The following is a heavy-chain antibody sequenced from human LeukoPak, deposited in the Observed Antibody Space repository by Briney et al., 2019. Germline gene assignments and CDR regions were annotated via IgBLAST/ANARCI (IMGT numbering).Heavy chain of an antibody. Sequence: PGGSLRLSCAASGFTFNSYWITWARQAPGKGLECVANINQDGSQKYYVDSVKGRFTISRDNAKNSLYLQMNSLTVDDTAVYYCVRNRGGGYFDPWGQGTLVTVSS. V-gene: IGHV3-7*01. CDR3: VRNRGGGYFDP. CDR1: GFTFNSYW. D-gene: IGHD1-26*01. CDR2: INQDGSQK. J-gene: IGHJ5*02.